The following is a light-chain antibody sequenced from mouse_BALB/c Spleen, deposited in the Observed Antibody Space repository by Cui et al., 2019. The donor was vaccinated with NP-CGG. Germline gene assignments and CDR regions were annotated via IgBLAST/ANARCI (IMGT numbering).Light chain of an antibody. Sequence: QAVVTQESAVTTSPGETVTLTCRSSIGTVTTNNYANWVQEKPDHLFTGLIGGTNNRPPGVPARFSGSLIGDKAALTITGAQTEDEAIYFCALWYSNHWVFGGGTKLTVL. J-gene: IGLJ1*01. CDR3: ALWYSNHWV. CDR2: GTN. CDR1: IGTVTTNNY. V-gene: IGLV1*01.